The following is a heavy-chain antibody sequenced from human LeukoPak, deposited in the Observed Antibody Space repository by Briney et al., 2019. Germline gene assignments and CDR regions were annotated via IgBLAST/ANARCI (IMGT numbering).Heavy chain of an antibody. CDR1: GFTFSTFA. D-gene: IGHD3-22*01. CDR2: IFPSGGEI. Sequence: GGSLRLSCAASGFTFSTFAMLWVRQPPGKGLEWVSSIFPSGGEIHYADSVRGRFTISRDNSKSILSLQINSLRAEDTAVYCCAKERGYYDSSGYLVWGQGTQITVSS. CDR3: AKERGYYDSSGYLV. J-gene: IGHJ4*02. V-gene: IGHV3-23*01.